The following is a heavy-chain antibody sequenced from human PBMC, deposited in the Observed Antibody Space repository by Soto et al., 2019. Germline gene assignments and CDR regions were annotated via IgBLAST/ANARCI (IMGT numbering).Heavy chain of an antibody. CDR3: ARPGGSGWFFFVS. CDR2: IYYSGST. CDR1: GESISGTIYY. D-gene: IGHD6-13*01. Sequence: SQTLSLTCTVSGESISGTIYYWGWIRQPPGKDLEWIGSIYYSGSTYYNTSIKSRVIISVDTSKHHFSLNLTSVTAADTAVYYCARPGGSGWFFFVSWGQGSQVTVSS. V-gene: IGHV4-39*02. J-gene: IGHJ4*02.